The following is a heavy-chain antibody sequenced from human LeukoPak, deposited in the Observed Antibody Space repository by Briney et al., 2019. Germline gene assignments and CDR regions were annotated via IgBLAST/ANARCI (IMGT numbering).Heavy chain of an antibody. D-gene: IGHD4-17*01. CDR1: GFTFSSYA. J-gene: IGHJ4*02. CDR3: ASGGVGYGDYNYYFDY. Sequence: TGGSLRLSCAASGFTFSSYAMSWVRQAPGKGLEWVSAISGSGGSTYYADSVKGRFTISRDNAKNTLYLQMNSLRAEDTAVYYCASGGVGYGDYNYYFDYWGQGTLVTVSS. V-gene: IGHV3-23*01. CDR2: ISGSGGST.